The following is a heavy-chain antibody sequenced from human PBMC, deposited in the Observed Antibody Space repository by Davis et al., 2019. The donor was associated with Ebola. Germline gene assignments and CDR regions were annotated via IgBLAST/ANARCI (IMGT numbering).Heavy chain of an antibody. CDR1: GFTFSSYG. Sequence: GESLKISCAASGFTFSSYGMHWVRQAPGKGLEWVAVISYDGRNTYYADSVKGRFTISRDNSKNTLYLQMNSLRAEDTAVYYCARHDYGDSHFDYWGQGTLVTVSS. V-gene: IGHV3-30*03. CDR2: ISYDGRNT. CDR3: ARHDYGDSHFDY. D-gene: IGHD4-17*01. J-gene: IGHJ4*02.